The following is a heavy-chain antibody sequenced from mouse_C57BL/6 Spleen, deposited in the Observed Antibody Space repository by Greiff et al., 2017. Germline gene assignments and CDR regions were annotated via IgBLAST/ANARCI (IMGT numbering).Heavy chain of an antibody. V-gene: IGHV1-81*01. CDR3: ATREGGYYGYFDY. Sequence: LVESGAELARPGASVKLSCKASGYTFTSYGISWVKQRTGQGLEWIGEIYPRSGNTYYNEKFKGKATLTADKSSSTAYMEHRSLTSEDSAVYFCATREGGYYGYFDYWGQGTTLTVSA. D-gene: IGHD2-3*01. CDR2: IYPRSGNT. J-gene: IGHJ2*01. CDR1: GYTFTSYG.